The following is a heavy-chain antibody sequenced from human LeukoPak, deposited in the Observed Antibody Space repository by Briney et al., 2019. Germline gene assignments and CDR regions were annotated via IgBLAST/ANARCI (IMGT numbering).Heavy chain of an antibody. CDR2: INHSGST. J-gene: IGHJ5*02. D-gene: IGHD6-13*01. Sequence: PSETLSLTCAVYGGSFSGYYWSWIRQPPGKGLEWIGEINHSGSTNYNPSLKSRVTISVDTSKNQFSLKLSSVTAADTAVYYCARGPYSSSWYSLRGVFDPWGQGTLVTVSS. V-gene: IGHV4-34*01. CDR1: GGSFSGYY. CDR3: ARGPYSSSWYSLRGVFDP.